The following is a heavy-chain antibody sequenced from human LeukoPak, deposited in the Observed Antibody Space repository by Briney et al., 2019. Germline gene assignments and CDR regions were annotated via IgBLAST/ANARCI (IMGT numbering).Heavy chain of an antibody. D-gene: IGHD6-13*01. J-gene: IGHJ4*02. CDR1: GFTFSGHA. CDR3: ARDLWPGIAAPHY. V-gene: IGHV3-30-3*01. CDR2: ISYDGSNK. Sequence: GMSLRLSCAASGFTFSGHAMHWVRQAPGKGLEWVAVISYDGSNKYYADSVKGRFTISRDNSKNTLYLQMNSLRAEDTAVYYCARDLWPGIAAPHYWGQGTLVTVSS.